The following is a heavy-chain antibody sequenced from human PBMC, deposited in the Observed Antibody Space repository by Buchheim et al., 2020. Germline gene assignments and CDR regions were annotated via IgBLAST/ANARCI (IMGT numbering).Heavy chain of an antibody. J-gene: IGHJ6*02. CDR3: ARKEDSSSWYGIYYYYGMDV. V-gene: IGHV3-48*03. CDR2: ISSSGSTI. D-gene: IGHD6-13*01. Sequence: EVQLVESGGGLVQPGGSLRLSCAASGFTFSSYEMNWVRQAPGKGLEWVSYISSSGSTIYYADSVKGRFTISRDNAKNSLYLQMNSLRAEDTAVYYCARKEDSSSWYGIYYYYGMDVWGQGTT. CDR1: GFTFSSYE.